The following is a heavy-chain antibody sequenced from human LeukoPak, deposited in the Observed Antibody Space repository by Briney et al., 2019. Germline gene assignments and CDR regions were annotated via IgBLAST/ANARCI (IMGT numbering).Heavy chain of an antibody. CDR1: SGSISDYY. CDR3: ARRPHYADHQHAFDI. D-gene: IGHD4-17*01. V-gene: IGHV4-59*08. J-gene: IGHJ3*02. Sequence: SETLSLTCTVSSGSISDYYWSWIRQPPGKGLEWIAYIFRSGSANYNPSLKSRVTISIDTSKNQFSLNLSSVTAADTAVYYCARRPHYADHQHAFDIWGQGTMVTVSS. CDR2: IFRSGSA.